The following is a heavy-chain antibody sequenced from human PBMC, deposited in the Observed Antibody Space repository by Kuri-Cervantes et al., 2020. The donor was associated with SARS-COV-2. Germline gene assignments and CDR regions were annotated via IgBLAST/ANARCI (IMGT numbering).Heavy chain of an antibody. CDR3: ATTSGSYYNGAFDY. D-gene: IGHD1-26*01. CDR1: GFTFSSYA. V-gene: IGHV3-30-3*01. CDR2: ISYDGSNK. J-gene: IGHJ4*02. Sequence: GGSLRLSCAASGFTFSSYAMQWVRQAPGKGLEWVAIISYDGSNKYYADSVKGRFTISRDNSENTLYLQMNSLRAEDTAVYYCATTSGSYYNGAFDYWGQGTLVTVSS.